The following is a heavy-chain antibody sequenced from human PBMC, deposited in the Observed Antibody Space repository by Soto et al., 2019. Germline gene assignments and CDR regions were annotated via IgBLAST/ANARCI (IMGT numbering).Heavy chain of an antibody. V-gene: IGHV1-2*02. CDR1: GYTFTGYY. Sequence: ASVKVSCKASGYTFTGYYMHWVQQAPGQGLEWMGWINPNSGGTNYAQKFQGRVTMTRDTSISTAYMELSRLRSDDTAVYYCARESSSSWYDDAFDIWGQGTMVTVSS. D-gene: IGHD6-13*01. CDR2: INPNSGGT. CDR3: ARESSSSWYDDAFDI. J-gene: IGHJ3*02.